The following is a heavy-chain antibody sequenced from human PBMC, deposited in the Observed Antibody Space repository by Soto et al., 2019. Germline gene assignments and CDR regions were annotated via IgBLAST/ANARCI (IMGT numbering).Heavy chain of an antibody. CDR1: GFTFSTYS. CDR3: AKGGRQWLVTSDFNY. V-gene: IGHV3-48*01. J-gene: IGHJ4*02. Sequence: GGSLRLSCVASGFTFSTYSMNWVRQAPGEGLQWLSYISTSSSSIYYADSVKGRFTISRDNSKNSLYLQMNSLRAEDTAVYYCAKGGRQWLVTSDFNYWGQGALVTVSS. CDR2: ISTSSSSI. D-gene: IGHD6-19*01.